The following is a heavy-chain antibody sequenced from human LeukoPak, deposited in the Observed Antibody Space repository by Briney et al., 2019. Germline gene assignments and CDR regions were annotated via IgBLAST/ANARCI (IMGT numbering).Heavy chain of an antibody. Sequence: GGSLRLSCAASRFTFSSYSMNWVRQAPGKGLEWVSSISSSSSYIYYADSVKGRVTISRDNAKNSLYLQMNSLRAEDTAVYYCARMGTLNRFDPWGQGTLVTVSS. D-gene: IGHD7-27*01. CDR2: ISSSSSYI. CDR3: ARMGTLNRFDP. V-gene: IGHV3-21*01. CDR1: RFTFSSYS. J-gene: IGHJ5*02.